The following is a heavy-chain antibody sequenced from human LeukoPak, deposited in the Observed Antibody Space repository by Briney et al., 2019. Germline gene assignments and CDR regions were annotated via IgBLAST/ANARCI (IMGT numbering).Heavy chain of an antibody. Sequence: PGGSLRLSCAASGFTVSSNYMSWVRQAPGKGLEWVSVIYSGGSTYYADSVKGRFTISRDNSKNTLYLQMNSLRAEDTAVYYCARDASPYGGRDYYYYYGMDVWGQGTTVTVSS. J-gene: IGHJ6*02. CDR1: GFTVSSNY. CDR2: IYSGGST. V-gene: IGHV3-53*01. CDR3: ARDASPYGGRDYYYYYGMDV. D-gene: IGHD1-26*01.